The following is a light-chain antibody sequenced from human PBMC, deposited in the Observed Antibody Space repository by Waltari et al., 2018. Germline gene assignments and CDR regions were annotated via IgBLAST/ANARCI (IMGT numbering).Light chain of an antibody. V-gene: IGKV3-11*01. J-gene: IGKJ2*01. CDR1: QSVRNY. CDR3: QQRKNWPRT. CDR2: DAS. Sequence: EIVLTQSPATLSVSPGERATLACRASQSVRNYLAWYQQKPGQAPRLLIYDASNRATGIPARFSGSGSETDFTLTISSLEPEDFAVYHCQQRKNWPRTFGQGTKLEI.